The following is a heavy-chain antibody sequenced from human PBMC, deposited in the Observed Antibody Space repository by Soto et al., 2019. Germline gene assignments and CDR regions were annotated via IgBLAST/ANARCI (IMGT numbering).Heavy chain of an antibody. J-gene: IGHJ3*02. CDR2: IIPILGIA. CDR3: ARDSYPGYCSSTSCPHDAFDI. CDR1: GGTFSSYT. D-gene: IGHD2-2*01. V-gene: IGHV1-69*04. Sequence: SVKVSCKASGGTFSSYTISWVRQAPGQGLEWVGRIIPILGIANYAQKFQGRVTITADKSTSTAYMELSSLRSEDTAVYYCARDSYPGYCSSTSCPHDAFDIWGQGTMVTVSS.